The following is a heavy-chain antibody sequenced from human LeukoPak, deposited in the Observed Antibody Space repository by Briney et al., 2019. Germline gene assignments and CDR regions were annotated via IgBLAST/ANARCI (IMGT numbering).Heavy chain of an antibody. CDR3: ARRRYYYDSSGYPSNGFDY. V-gene: IGHV5-51*01. D-gene: IGHD3-22*01. CDR2: IYPGDPDT. Sequence: ESLMISCKGSAYSFTSYWIGCLRRTPGKALEWMGIIYPGDPDTRYSPSFQGQVNISADKSINTAYLQWSSLKASDTAMYYCARRRYYYDSSGYPSNGFDYWGQGTLVTVSS. CDR1: AYSFTSYW. J-gene: IGHJ4*02.